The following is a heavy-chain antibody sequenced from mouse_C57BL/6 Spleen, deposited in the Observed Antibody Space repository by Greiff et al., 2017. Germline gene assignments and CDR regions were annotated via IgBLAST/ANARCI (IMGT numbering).Heavy chain of an antibody. Sequence: EVKLPESGAELVRPGASVKLFCTASGFNIKDDYMHWVKQRPEQGLEWIGWIDPENGDTEYASKFQGKATITADTSSNTAYLQLSSLTSEDTAVYYCTTSTMVTPFAYWGQGTLVTVSA. D-gene: IGHD2-2*01. J-gene: IGHJ3*01. CDR1: GFNIKDDY. CDR3: TTSTMVTPFAY. V-gene: IGHV14-4*01. CDR2: IDPENGDT.